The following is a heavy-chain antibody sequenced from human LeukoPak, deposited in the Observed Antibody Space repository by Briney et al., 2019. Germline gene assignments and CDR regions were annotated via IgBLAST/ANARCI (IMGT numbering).Heavy chain of an antibody. CDR3: ARGPNRYTSGWYYFDY. CDR2: IYYSGGT. Sequence: SETLSLTCTVSGGSINSYSWSWIRQPPGKGLEWIGYIYYSGGTNYNPSLKSRVTISVDTSKNQFSLNLSSVTAADTAVYYCARGPNRYTSGWYYFDYWGQGTLVTVSS. J-gene: IGHJ4*02. V-gene: IGHV4-59*01. CDR1: GGSINSYS. D-gene: IGHD6-19*01.